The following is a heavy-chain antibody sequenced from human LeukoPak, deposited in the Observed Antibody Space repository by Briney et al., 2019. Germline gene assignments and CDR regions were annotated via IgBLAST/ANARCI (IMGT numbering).Heavy chain of an antibody. CDR1: GFSFSDSY. D-gene: IGHD1-26*01. J-gene: IGHJ6*03. CDR3: ARDPYSGSYGNYYYYFMDV. V-gene: IGHV3-11*04. Sequence: KPGGSLRLSCVVSGFSFSDSYMTWIRQTPGKGLESLAYISGSGHDIYYTDSVKGRFTISRDNAKDSLYLQMNSLRAEDTAVYYCARDPYSGSYGNYYYYFMDVWGKGTTVTISS. CDR2: ISGSGHDI.